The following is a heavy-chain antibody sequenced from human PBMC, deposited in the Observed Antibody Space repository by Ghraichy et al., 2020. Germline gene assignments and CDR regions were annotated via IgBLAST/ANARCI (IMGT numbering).Heavy chain of an antibody. D-gene: IGHD1-26*01. Sequence: GESLNISCAASGFTFSGSSMHWVRQASGKGLEWVGRIRSKANSYATAYSASVKGRFTISRDDSNNMAYLQMDSLKTEDTALYFCTRSDTRGDYYYYGMDVWGQGTTVTVSS. CDR2: IRSKANSYAT. J-gene: IGHJ6*02. CDR3: TRSDTRGDYYYYGMDV. CDR1: GFTFSGSS. V-gene: IGHV3-73*01.